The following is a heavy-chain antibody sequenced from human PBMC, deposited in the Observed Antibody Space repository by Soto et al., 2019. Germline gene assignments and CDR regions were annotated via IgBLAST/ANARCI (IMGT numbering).Heavy chain of an antibody. CDR2: IYYSGST. Sequence: SETLSLTCTVSGGPISSGDYYWSWIRQPPGKGLEWIGYIYYSGSTYYNPSLKSRVTISVDTSKNQFSLKLSSVTAADTAVYYCATTDSSGPDAFDIWGQGTMVTVSS. CDR3: ATTDSSGPDAFDI. D-gene: IGHD3-22*01. V-gene: IGHV4-30-4*01. CDR1: GGPISSGDYY. J-gene: IGHJ3*02.